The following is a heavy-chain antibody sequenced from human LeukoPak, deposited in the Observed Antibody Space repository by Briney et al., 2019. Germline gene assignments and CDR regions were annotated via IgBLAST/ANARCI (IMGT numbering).Heavy chain of an antibody. J-gene: IGHJ4*02. Sequence: GGSLRLSCAASGFTFSSYSMNWVRQAPGKGLEWVSFISSSSSYIYYADSVKGRFTISRDNAKNSLYLQMNSLTGEDTAVYYCARDEYSSSRSTHWGQGTLVTVSS. V-gene: IGHV3-21*01. CDR1: GFTFSSYS. D-gene: IGHD6-13*01. CDR3: ARDEYSSSRSTH. CDR2: ISSSSSYI.